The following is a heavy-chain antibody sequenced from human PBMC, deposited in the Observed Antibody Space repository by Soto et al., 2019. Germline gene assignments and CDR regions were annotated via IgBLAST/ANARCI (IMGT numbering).Heavy chain of an antibody. D-gene: IGHD2-15*01. CDR1: GFTFTSSA. CDR3: AADRYVSGGSCYNYMDV. Sequence: SVKVSCKASGFTFTSSAMQWVRQARGQRLEKIGWIVVGSGNTNYAQKFKERVTITRDMSTSTAYMKLSSMRSEDTAVFYCAADRYVSGGSCYNYMDVWGKGTTVTVSS. CDR2: IVVGSGNT. J-gene: IGHJ6*03. V-gene: IGHV1-58*02.